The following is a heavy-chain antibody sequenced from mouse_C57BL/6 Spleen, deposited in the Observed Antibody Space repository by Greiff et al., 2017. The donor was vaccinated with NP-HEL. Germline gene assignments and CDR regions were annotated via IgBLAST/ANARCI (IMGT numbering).Heavy chain of an antibody. J-gene: IGHJ4*01. D-gene: IGHD2-3*01. Sequence: QVQLQQPGAELVRPGTSVKLSCKASGYTFTSYWMHWVKQRPGQGLEWIGVIDPSDSYTNYNQKFKGKATLTVDTSSSTAYMQLSSLTSEDSAVYYCARIYASYYYAMDYWGQGTSVTVSS. V-gene: IGHV1-59*01. CDR2: IDPSDSYT. CDR3: ARIYASYYYAMDY. CDR1: GYTFTSYW.